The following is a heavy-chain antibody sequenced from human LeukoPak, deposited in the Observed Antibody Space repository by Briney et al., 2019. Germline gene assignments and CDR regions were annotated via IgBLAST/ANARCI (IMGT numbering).Heavy chain of an antibody. Sequence: GGSLRLSCAASGFIFSNFPMTWVRQTPGKGLEGVSSISGTGGDTYYTDSVRGRFTISGDNSKNTLYLQMNSLRAEDTAVYYCAKILGHDSSGYYYYGMDVWGQGTTVTVSS. V-gene: IGHV3-23*01. D-gene: IGHD3-22*01. J-gene: IGHJ6*02. CDR3: AKILGHDSSGYYYYGMDV. CDR1: GFIFSNFP. CDR2: ISGTGGDT.